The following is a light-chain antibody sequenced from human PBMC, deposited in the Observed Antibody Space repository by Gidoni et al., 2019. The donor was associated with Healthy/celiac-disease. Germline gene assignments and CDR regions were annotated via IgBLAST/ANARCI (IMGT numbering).Light chain of an antibody. J-gene: IGLJ1*01. CDR1: SSNVGKNF. CDR3: ATWDSSLSAAV. V-gene: IGLV1-51*01. CDR2: ETN. Sequence: QSVLTQPLSVSAAPGQKATISCSGSSSNVGKNFVSWYQQLPGAAPKLLIYETNKRPSGIPDRFSGSRSGTSATLDITGLQTGDGADYYCATWDSSLSAAVFGTGTKVTVL.